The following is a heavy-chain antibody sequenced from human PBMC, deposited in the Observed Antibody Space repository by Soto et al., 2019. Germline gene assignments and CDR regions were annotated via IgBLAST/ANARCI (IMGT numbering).Heavy chain of an antibody. CDR3: ARDGRSYSSGWYVYY. D-gene: IGHD6-19*01. V-gene: IGHV1-69*13. CDR1: GGTFSSYA. CDR2: IIPIFGTA. Sequence: ASVKVSCKASGGTFSSYAISWVRQAPGQGLEWMGGIIPIFGTANYAQKLQGRVTITADESTSTAYMELSSLRSEDTAVYYCARDGRSYSSGWYVYYWGQGTLVTVSS. J-gene: IGHJ4*02.